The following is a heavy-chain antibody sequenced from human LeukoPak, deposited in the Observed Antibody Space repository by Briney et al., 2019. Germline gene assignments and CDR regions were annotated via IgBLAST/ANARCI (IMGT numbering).Heavy chain of an antibody. CDR2: ISGSGGST. Sequence: GGSLRLSCAASGFTFNSRAMSWVRQAPGKGLEWVSAISGSGGSTYYADSVKGRSTISRDNSRNTLYLQMNSLRAEDTAVYYCAKDLSYYLTEFDYWGQGTLVTVPS. D-gene: IGHD1-26*01. CDR3: AKDLSYYLTEFDY. J-gene: IGHJ4*02. V-gene: IGHV3-23*01. CDR1: GFTFNSRA.